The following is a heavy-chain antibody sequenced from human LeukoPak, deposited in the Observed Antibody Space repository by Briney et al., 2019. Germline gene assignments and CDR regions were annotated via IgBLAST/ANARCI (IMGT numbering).Heavy chain of an antibody. V-gene: IGHV3-7*01. Sequence: GGSLRLSCSASGFTFCRFWMSWVRQAPGKGLEYVALIKQGGSEIFHMDSVKGRFTISRDDATNSLYLQMNSLRVEDTALYYCARDRESESDSEGDYWGQGTLVTVSS. CDR2: IKQGGSEI. CDR1: GFTFCRFW. D-gene: IGHD4-11*01. J-gene: IGHJ4*02. CDR3: ARDRESESDSEGDY.